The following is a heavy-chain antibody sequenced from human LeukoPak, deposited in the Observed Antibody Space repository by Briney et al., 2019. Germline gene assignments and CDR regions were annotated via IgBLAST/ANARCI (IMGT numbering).Heavy chain of an antibody. Sequence: SVKVPCKASGGTFSSYAISWVRQAPGQGLEWMGGIIPIFGTANYAQKFQGRVTITADESTSTAYMELSSLRSEDTAVYYCARDDWGRYGGNIHYWGQGTLVTVSS. D-gene: IGHD4-23*01. CDR1: GGTFSSYA. V-gene: IGHV1-69*01. CDR3: ARDDWGRYGGNIHY. CDR2: IIPIFGTA. J-gene: IGHJ4*02.